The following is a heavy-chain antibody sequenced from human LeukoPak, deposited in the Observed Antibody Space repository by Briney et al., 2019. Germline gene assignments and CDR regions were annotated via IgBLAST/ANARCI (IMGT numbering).Heavy chain of an antibody. CDR3: AREGGRGYGGNSHRNWFDP. CDR2: MNPNSGNT. CDR1: GYTFTSYD. J-gene: IGHJ5*02. Sequence: ASVKVSCKASGYTFTSYDINWVRQATGQGLEWMGWMNPNSGNTGYAQKFQGRVTMTRNTSISTAYMELSRLRSDDTAVYYCAREGGRGYGGNSHRNWFDPWGQGTLVTVSS. D-gene: IGHD4-23*01. V-gene: IGHV1-8*01.